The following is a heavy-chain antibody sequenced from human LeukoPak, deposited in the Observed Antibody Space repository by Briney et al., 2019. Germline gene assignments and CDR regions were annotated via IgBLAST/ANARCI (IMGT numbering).Heavy chain of an antibody. Sequence: PSETLSLTCTVSGDSMNEYYWSWVRQPPGKGLELIGYVFYTGRTNYRPSLKNRVTISLDTSKNQFSLRLSSVTAADTAVYYCARYGYYAYDYWGQRNLVTVSS. J-gene: IGHJ4*02. CDR1: GDSMNEYY. D-gene: IGHD3-3*01. CDR3: ARYGYYAYDY. CDR2: VFYTGRT. V-gene: IGHV4-59*01.